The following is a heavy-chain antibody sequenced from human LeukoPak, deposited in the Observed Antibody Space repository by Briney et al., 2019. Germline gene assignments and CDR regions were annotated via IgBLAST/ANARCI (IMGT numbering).Heavy chain of an antibody. CDR2: IHSGGNI. V-gene: IGHV3-53*05. CDR3: AKVLVDSGYDLFDY. D-gene: IGHD5-12*01. J-gene: IGHJ4*02. Sequence: PGGSLRLSCAASGFSISDNYMSWVRQAPGKGLEWVSIIHSGGNIYYADSVKRRFTISRDNFKNTLCLQMNSLRAEDTAVYYCAKVLVDSGYDLFDYWGQGTLVTVSS. CDR1: GFSISDNY.